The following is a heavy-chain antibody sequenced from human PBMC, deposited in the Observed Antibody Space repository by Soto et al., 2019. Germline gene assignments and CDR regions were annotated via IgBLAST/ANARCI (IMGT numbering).Heavy chain of an antibody. CDR3: CWCGSINYYFNH. J-gene: IGHJ4*02. CDR2: MKSKGSGGTT. Sequence: EVQLVESGGDLVKPGGSLRLSCTASGFKFSDAWMSWVRQVPGKGLEWVGRMKSKGSGGTTDYAAPVKGRFTISRDDSKNTVYLQMNSLKTEETAMYYCCWCGSINYYFNHWGQGTLVTVSS. D-gene: IGHD2-8*01. V-gene: IGHV3-15*01. CDR1: GFKFSDAW.